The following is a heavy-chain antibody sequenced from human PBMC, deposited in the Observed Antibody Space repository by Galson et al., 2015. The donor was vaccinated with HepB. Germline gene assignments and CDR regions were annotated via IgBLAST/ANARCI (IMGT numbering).Heavy chain of an antibody. Sequence: GGSITRSSYYWGWIRQPPGKGLEWIGSISSSGGSTYHNPSLKSRVTISVDTSKNQFSLKLSSVTVADTAVYYCARDPITMIVNWFDPWGQGTLVTVSS. D-gene: IGHD3-22*01. CDR1: GGSITRSSYY. V-gene: IGHV4-39*07. CDR2: ISSSGGST. CDR3: ARDPITMIVNWFDP. J-gene: IGHJ5*02.